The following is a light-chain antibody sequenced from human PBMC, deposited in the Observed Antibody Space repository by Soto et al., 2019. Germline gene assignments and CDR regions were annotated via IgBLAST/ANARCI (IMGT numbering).Light chain of an antibody. Sequence: DIQMTQSPSSLSESVGDRVTITCRASQYVDTYLNWYQQKPGKAPKLLIYGASSLQSGVPSRFSGIGSGTDFTLTISSLQPEDSETYFCQQSYRTPRSFGQGTKVEVK. CDR1: QYVDTY. CDR3: QQSYRTPRS. V-gene: IGKV1-39*01. J-gene: IGKJ1*01. CDR2: GAS.